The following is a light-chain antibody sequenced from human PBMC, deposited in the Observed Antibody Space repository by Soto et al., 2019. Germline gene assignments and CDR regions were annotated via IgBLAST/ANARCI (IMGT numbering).Light chain of an antibody. V-gene: IGLV1-40*01. CDR1: SSNIGAGYD. CDR3: QSYDSSLSGYV. CDR2: GNS. Sequence: QSVLTQPPSVSGAPGQRVTISCTGSSSNIGAGYDVHWYQQLPGTAPKLLIYGNSNRPSGVPDRLSGSKSGTSASLAITGLQAEDEADYYCQSYDSSLSGYVFGTGTEVTVL. J-gene: IGLJ1*01.